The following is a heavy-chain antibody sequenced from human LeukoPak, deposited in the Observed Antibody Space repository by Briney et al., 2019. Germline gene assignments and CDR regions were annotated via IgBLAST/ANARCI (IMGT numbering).Heavy chain of an antibody. V-gene: IGHV1-8*03. CDR1: GYTFTSYD. Sequence: GASVKVSCKASGYTFTSYDINWVRQATGQGLEWMGWMNPNSGNTGYAQKFQGRVTITRNTSISTAYTELSSLRSEDTAVYYCARGLGDGDVFDYWGQGTLVTVSS. D-gene: IGHD4-17*01. CDR2: MNPNSGNT. CDR3: ARGLGDGDVFDY. J-gene: IGHJ4*02.